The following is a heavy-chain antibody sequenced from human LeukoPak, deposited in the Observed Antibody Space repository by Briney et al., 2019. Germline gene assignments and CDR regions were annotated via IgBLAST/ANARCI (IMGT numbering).Heavy chain of an antibody. CDR1: GFTFSNYW. CDR2: INSDGINT. J-gene: IGHJ5*02. V-gene: IGHV3-74*01. Sequence: GGSPRLSCAASGFTFSNYWMHWVRQAPGKGLVWVSRINSDGINTSYADSVKGRFTISRDNAKNTLNLQMNSLRAEDTAVYYCARDLGQYYDTSDSWFDPWGQGTLVTVSS. CDR3: ARDLGQYYDTSDSWFDP. D-gene: IGHD3-22*01.